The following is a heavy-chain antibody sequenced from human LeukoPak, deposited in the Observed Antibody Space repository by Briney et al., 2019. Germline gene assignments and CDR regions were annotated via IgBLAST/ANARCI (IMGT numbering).Heavy chain of an antibody. Sequence: ASVKVSCKASGYTFTSYGISWVRQAPGQGLEWMGWISAYNGNTNYAQKLQGRVTMTTDTSTSTAYMELRSLRSDDTAVYYCATDPTRRDGYNYGYWGRGTLVTVSS. CDR2: ISAYNGNT. V-gene: IGHV1-18*01. D-gene: IGHD5-24*01. CDR1: GYTFTSYG. CDR3: ATDPTRRDGYNYGY. J-gene: IGHJ4*02.